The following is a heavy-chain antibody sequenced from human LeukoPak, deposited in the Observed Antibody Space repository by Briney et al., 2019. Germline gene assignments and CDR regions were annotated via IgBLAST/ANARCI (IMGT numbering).Heavy chain of an antibody. J-gene: IGHJ4*02. V-gene: IGHV4-34*01. CDR2: INHSGST. CDR1: GGSFSGYY. Sequence: SETLSLTCAVYGGSFSGYYWGWIRQPPGKGLEWIGEINHSGSTTYNPSPKSRVTISVDTSKNPFSLKLRSVTAADTAVYYCARGVSDILTGYLGPTYFDYWGQGTLVSV. CDR3: ARGVSDILTGYLGPTYFDY. D-gene: IGHD3-9*01.